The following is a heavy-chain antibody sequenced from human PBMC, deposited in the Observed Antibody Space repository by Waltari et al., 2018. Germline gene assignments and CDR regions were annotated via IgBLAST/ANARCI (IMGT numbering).Heavy chain of an antibody. CDR2: IIAIFGTA. Sequence: QVQLVQSGAEVKKPGSSVKVSCKASGGTFSSYAISWVRQAPGPGLEWMGGIIAIFGTANYAQKFQGRVTITTDESTSTAYMELSSLRSEDTAVYYCARGTQKEIADPYCGGDCSLDYYYYYMDVWGKGTTVTVSS. CDR3: ARGTQKEIADPYCGGDCSLDYYYYYMDV. D-gene: IGHD2-21*01. J-gene: IGHJ6*03. CDR1: GGTFSSYA. V-gene: IGHV1-69*05.